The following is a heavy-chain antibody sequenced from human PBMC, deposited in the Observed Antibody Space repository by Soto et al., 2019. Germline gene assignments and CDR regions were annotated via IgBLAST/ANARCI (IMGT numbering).Heavy chain of an antibody. Sequence: PSETLRLSCAASGFTFSSYAMSWVRQSPGKGLEWVSAISGSGGSTYYADSVKGRFTISRDNSKNTLYLQMNSLRAEDTAVYYCAKAAGLVRTPNWFDPWGQGTLVTVSS. V-gene: IGHV3-23*01. CDR2: ISGSGGST. CDR3: AKAAGLVRTPNWFDP. CDR1: GFTFSSYA. J-gene: IGHJ5*02. D-gene: IGHD6-19*01.